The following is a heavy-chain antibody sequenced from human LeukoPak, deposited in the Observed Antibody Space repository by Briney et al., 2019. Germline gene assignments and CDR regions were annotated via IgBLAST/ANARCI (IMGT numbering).Heavy chain of an antibody. Sequence: PSETLSLTCTVSGGSIGTYYWSWIRQPPGKGLEWIGYIYYSGSTNYNPSLKSRVTISVDTSKNQFSLKLSSVTAADTAVYYCARDSPMVRGVIGYFDLWGRGTLVTVSS. CDR3: ARDSPMVRGVIGYFDL. D-gene: IGHD3-10*01. V-gene: IGHV4-59*01. CDR2: IYYSGST. J-gene: IGHJ2*01. CDR1: GGSIGTYY.